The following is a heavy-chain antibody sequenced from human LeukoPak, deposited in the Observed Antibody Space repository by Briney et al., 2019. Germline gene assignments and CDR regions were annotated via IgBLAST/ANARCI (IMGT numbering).Heavy chain of an antibody. Sequence: ASVKVSCKASGYTFISYYMHWVRQAPGQGLEWMGIINPSGGSTSYAQKFQGRVTMTRDMSTSTVYMELSSLRSEDTAVYYCARGGSPAAIPWSWFDPWGQGTLVTVSS. J-gene: IGHJ5*02. D-gene: IGHD2-2*02. CDR1: GYTFISYY. CDR3: ARGGSPAAIPWSWFDP. V-gene: IGHV1-46*01. CDR2: INPSGGST.